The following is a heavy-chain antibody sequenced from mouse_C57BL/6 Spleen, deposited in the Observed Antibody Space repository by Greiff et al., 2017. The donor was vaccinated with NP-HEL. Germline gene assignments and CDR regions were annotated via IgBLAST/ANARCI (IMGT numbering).Heavy chain of an antibody. CDR1: GFSLTSYA. Sequence: VQLVESGPGLVAPSQSLSITCTVSGFSLTSYAISWVRQPPGKGPEWLGVIWTGGGTNYNSALKSRLSISKDNSKSQVFLKMNSLQTDDTARYYCARNSGYSTEAMDYWGQGTSVTVSS. CDR2: IWTGGGT. D-gene: IGHD2-3*01. CDR3: ARNSGYSTEAMDY. J-gene: IGHJ4*01. V-gene: IGHV2-9-1*01.